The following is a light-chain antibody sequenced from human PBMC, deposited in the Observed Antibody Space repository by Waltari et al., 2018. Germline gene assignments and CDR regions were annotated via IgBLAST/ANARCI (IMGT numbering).Light chain of an antibody. CDR2: DDS. CDR3: QVWDSSSDVV. CDR1: NIGSNS. V-gene: IGLV3-21*02. J-gene: IGLJ2*01. Sequence: SYVLTQPPSVSVAPGQTARITCGGHNIGSNSVHWYQQKPGQAPVLVVSDDSDRPSGIPERFSGSNSGNTATLTISRVEAGDEADYYCQVWDSSSDVVFGGGTKLTVL.